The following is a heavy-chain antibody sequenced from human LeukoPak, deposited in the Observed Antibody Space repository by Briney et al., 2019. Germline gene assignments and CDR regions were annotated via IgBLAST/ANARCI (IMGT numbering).Heavy chain of an antibody. D-gene: IGHD1-26*01. CDR2: IWNDGSVK. CDR1: GFSFSVYG. V-gene: IGHV3-33*01. CDR3: ARASGSYDY. J-gene: IGHJ4*02. Sequence: GGSLRLSCVASGFSFSVYGMHWVRQAPGKGVEWVAVIWNDGSVKYYADSLKGRISISRDNSKNTLYLQIDSLGVDDTGVYYCARASGSYDYWGQGTLVTVSS.